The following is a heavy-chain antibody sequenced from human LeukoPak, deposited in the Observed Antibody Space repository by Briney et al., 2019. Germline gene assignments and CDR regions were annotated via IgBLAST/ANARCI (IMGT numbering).Heavy chain of an antibody. D-gene: IGHD6-6*01. CDR2: ISGSCGST. Sequence: GGSLRLSCAASGFTFCSYALSWGRQAPGKGVEWVSAISGSCGSTYYADSVKGRFTISRDNSKNTLYLQMNSLRAEDTAVYYCANRARTFDYWGQGTLVTVSS. J-gene: IGHJ4*02. V-gene: IGHV3-23*01. CDR3: ANRARTFDY. CDR1: GFTFCSYA.